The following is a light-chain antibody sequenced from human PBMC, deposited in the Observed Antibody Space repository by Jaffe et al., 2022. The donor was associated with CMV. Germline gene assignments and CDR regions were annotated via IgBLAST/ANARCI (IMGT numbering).Light chain of an antibody. Sequence: EIVLTQSPGTLCLSPGERATLSCRASQSVSSSYLAWYQQKPGQAPRLLIHGASTRATGTPDRFSGGGSGTDFTLTISRLEPEDFAVYYCQQYGSSPPWTFGQGTKVEIK. V-gene: IGKV3-20*01. J-gene: IGKJ1*01. CDR3: QQYGSSPPWT. CDR1: QSVSSSY. CDR2: GAS.